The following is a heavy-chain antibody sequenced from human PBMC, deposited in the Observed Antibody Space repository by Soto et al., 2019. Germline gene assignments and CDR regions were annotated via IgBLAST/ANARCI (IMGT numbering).Heavy chain of an antibody. D-gene: IGHD2-2*01. CDR3: ARHRGTTPAVWHFEL. CDR2: VYHSGKT. Sequence: QVQLQESGPGLVKPSETLSLTCTVSGDYISSHYWSWIRQPPGKGLEWIGYVYHSGKTDSNPSLKSRDTISMDTSKNQISLSLTTETAAGTTMYSCARHRGTTPAVWHFELWGRGTLVTVSS. J-gene: IGHJ2*01. V-gene: IGHV4-59*08. CDR1: GDYISSHY.